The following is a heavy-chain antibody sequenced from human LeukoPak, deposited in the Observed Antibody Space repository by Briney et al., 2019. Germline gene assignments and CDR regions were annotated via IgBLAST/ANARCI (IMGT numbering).Heavy chain of an antibody. D-gene: IGHD3-3*01. CDR3: ARTTFGVVIRKTNYFDY. J-gene: IGHJ4*02. CDR2: IYYSGST. V-gene: IGHV4-39*01. CDR1: GGSISSYY. Sequence: SETLSLTCTVSGGSISSYYWSWIRQPPGKGLEWIGSIYYSGSTYYNPSLKSRVTISVDASKNQFSLKLSSVTAADTAVYYCARTTFGVVIRKTNYFDYWGQGTLVTVSS.